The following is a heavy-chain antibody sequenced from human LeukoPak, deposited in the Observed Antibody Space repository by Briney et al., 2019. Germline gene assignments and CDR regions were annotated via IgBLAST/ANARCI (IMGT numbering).Heavy chain of an antibody. CDR1: GGSISTYF. CDR2: IYYSGST. J-gene: IGHJ6*03. V-gene: IGHV4-59*01. D-gene: IGHD6-19*01. Sequence: SETLSLTCTVSGGSISTYFWSWIRQPPGKGLEWIGYIYYSGSTNYNPSLKSRVTISVDTSKNQFSLKLSSVTAADTAVYYCARVGYSSGWTHRIYYYYIDVWGKGTTVTISS. CDR3: ARVGYSSGWTHRIYYYYIDV.